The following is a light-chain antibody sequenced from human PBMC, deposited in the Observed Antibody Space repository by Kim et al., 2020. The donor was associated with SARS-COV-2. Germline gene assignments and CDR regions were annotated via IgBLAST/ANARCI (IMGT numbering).Light chain of an antibody. CDR1: QSINKC. J-gene: IGKJ1*01. CDR3: QQYHTSPRT. V-gene: IGKV1-5*01. CDR2: DAS. Sequence: DIQMTQSPSSLSASVGDRVTITCRASQSINKCLAWYQQKPGKAPKLLIYDASSLEIGVPSRFSGSGSGTDFTLTISSLQPDDVATYYCQQYHTSPRTFGPGTKVDIK.